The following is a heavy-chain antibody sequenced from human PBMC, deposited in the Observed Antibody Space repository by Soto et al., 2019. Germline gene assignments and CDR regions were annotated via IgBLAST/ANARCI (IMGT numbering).Heavy chain of an antibody. Sequence: PGGSLRLSCAASGFTFNDAWMYWVRQAPGKGLEWVGRIKSKTDGETTDFAAPVTGRFTISRDDSKNTLYLQMNSLKTEDTAVYYCTTAYSTSFQYFQHWGQGTLVTVSS. D-gene: IGHD6-6*01. CDR3: TTAYSTSFQYFQH. V-gene: IGHV3-15*07. CDR2: IKSKTDGETT. CDR1: GFTFNDAW. J-gene: IGHJ1*01.